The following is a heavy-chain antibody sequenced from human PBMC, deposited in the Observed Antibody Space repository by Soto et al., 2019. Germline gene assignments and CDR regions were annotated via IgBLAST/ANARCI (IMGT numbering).Heavy chain of an antibody. CDR3: ASERVAEMATGGYFDN. CDR2: IVPLFGTP. D-gene: IGHD5-12*01. CDR1: GGTFSDLA. V-gene: IGHV1-69*01. Sequence: QVHLVQSGAEVKKPGSSVKVSCKTSGGTFSDLAFSWVRQAPRQGIEWVGGIVPLFGTPDYAQKFQGRVTINADESSSTVYMELRSLRSEDTAVYYCASERVAEMATGGYFDNWGQGTLVTVSS. J-gene: IGHJ4*02.